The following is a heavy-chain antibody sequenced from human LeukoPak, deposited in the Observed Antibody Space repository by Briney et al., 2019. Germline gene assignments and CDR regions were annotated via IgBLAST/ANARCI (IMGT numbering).Heavy chain of an antibody. CDR3: ARGNGYDYYYMDV. Sequence: SETLSLTCTVSGGSISSGDYYWSWIRQPPGKGLEWIGYIYYSGSTYYNPSFKSRVTISVDTSKNQFSLKLSSVTAADTAVYYCARGNGYDYYYMDVWGKGTTVTVSS. V-gene: IGHV4-30-4*08. D-gene: IGHD2-8*01. CDR2: IYYSGST. CDR1: GGSISSGDYY. J-gene: IGHJ6*03.